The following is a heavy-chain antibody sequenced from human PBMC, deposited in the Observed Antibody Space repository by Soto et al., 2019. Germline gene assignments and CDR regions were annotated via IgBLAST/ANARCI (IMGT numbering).Heavy chain of an antibody. CDR3: AGDKQEGHYP. J-gene: IGHJ5*02. V-gene: IGHV4-30-4*01. Sequence: PSEALSLTNVVSGDFLTNGDYFWSWIRQPPGKDLEWIAYIYYNGITHYNPSLKSRVTISLDPSKNHLSLKMTSVTGADTAVYSCAGDKQEGHYPWGQGTPV. CDR1: GDFLTNGDYF. CDR2: IYYNGIT.